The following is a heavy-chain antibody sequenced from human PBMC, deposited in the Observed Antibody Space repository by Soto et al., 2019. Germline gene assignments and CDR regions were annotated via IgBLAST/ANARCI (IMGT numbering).Heavy chain of an antibody. D-gene: IGHD3-10*01. J-gene: IGHJ4*02. CDR2: IIPISGSI. Sequence: QVQLVQSGPEVKKPGSSVKVSCRASGGTFSIYAISWVRQAPGQGLEWMGGIIPISGSINYAQKFQGRVTITANESTSTAYMELTSLRSEDTAVYYCARGGGDDDGRDYWGQGTLVTVSS. CDR1: GGTFSIYA. CDR3: ARGGGDDDGRDY. V-gene: IGHV1-69*12.